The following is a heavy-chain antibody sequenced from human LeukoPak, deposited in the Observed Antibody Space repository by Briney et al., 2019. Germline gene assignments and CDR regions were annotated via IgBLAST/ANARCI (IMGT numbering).Heavy chain of an antibody. CDR2: ISGSGGST. CDR3: AKDYGGTPFDY. CDR1: GFTFNTYA. Sequence: GGSLRLSCAASGFTFNTYAMSWVRQAPGKGLEWVSAISGSGGSTYYADSVKGRFTISRDNSKNTLYLQMNSLRAEDTAVYYCAKDYGGTPFDYWGQGTLVTVSS. V-gene: IGHV3-23*01. J-gene: IGHJ4*02. D-gene: IGHD4-23*01.